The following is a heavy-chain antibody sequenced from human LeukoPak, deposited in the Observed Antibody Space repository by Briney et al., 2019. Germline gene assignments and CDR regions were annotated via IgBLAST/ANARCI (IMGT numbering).Heavy chain of an antibody. J-gene: IGHJ4*02. CDR2: ILPIFGRA. V-gene: IGHV1-69*05. Sequence: ASVKVSCRASGGTFGSYVVSWVRQAPGQGLEWMGGILPIFGRAQYAQKFQGRATITTDESTSTAYMELSSLRSEDTAVYYCARDYGVGSTAFDYFWGQGTLVTVSS. CDR1: GGTFGSYV. D-gene: IGHD1-26*01. CDR3: ARDYGVGSTAFDYF.